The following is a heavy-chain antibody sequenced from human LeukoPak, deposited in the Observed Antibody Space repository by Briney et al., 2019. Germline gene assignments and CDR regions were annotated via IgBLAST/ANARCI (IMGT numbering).Heavy chain of an antibody. Sequence: ASVKVSCKASGGTFSSYAISWVRQAPGQGLEWMGGIIPIFGTANYAQKFQGRVAITTDESTSTAYMELSSLRSEDTAVYYCARVAVEGDYYYYYYMDVWGKGTTVTVSS. CDR2: IIPIFGTA. D-gene: IGHD3-16*01. CDR3: ARVAVEGDYYYYYYMDV. V-gene: IGHV1-69*05. J-gene: IGHJ6*03. CDR1: GGTFSSYA.